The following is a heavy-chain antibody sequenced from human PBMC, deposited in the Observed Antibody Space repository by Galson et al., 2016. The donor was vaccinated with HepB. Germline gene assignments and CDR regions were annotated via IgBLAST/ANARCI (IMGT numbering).Heavy chain of an antibody. Sequence: SLRLSCAASGFTFNTYAMNWVRQAPGKGLEWVSIISGSGSSTYYADSVKGRFTISRDNHKNTLYLQMNSLRAEDTAIYYCAKTMVRGVIKEAMDVWGQGTTVTVSS. CDR2: ISGSGSST. D-gene: IGHD3-10*01. CDR1: GFTFNTYA. V-gene: IGHV3-23*01. CDR3: AKTMVRGVIKEAMDV. J-gene: IGHJ6*02.